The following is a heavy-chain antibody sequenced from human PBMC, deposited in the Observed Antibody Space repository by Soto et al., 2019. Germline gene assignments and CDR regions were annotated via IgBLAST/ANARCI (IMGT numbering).Heavy chain of an antibody. CDR1: GYTFTSYG. J-gene: IGHJ4*02. D-gene: IGHD3-3*01. CDR2: SSAYNGNT. Sequence: QVQLVQSGAEVKKPGASVKVSCKASGYTFTSYGISWVRQAPGQGLERMAWSSAYNGNTNNAQKLQGRVTMTTDTATSTAYLELRRLRSDDTAVYYCARGGELRFLEWLSRYYFDYWGQGTLVTVSS. CDR3: ARGGELRFLEWLSRYYFDY. V-gene: IGHV1-18*01.